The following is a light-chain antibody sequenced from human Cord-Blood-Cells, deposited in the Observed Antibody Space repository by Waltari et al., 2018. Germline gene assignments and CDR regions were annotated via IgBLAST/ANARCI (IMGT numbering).Light chain of an antibody. CDR2: DAS. J-gene: IGKJ2*01. CDR1: QSISSW. CDR3: QQYNSYSYT. V-gene: IGKV1-5*01. Sequence: DIQMTQSPSTLSASVGDRVTIACRASQSISSWLAWYPQKPGIAPKLLIYDASSLESGVPSRFSGSGSGTEFTLTISSLQPDDFATYYCQQYNSYSYTFGQGTKLEIK.